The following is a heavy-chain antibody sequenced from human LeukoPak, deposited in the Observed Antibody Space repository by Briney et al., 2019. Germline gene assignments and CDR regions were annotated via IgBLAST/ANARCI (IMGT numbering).Heavy chain of an antibody. CDR1: GFTFSDYN. J-gene: IGHJ4*02. V-gene: IGHV3-33*01. D-gene: IGHD6-13*01. CDR3: ARQYSSSWPFDY. Sequence: SGGSLRLSCTASGFTFSDYNMHWIRQAPGKGLEWVAVIWYDGSNKYYADSVKGRFTISRDNSKNTLYLQMNSLRAEDTAVYYCARQYSSSWPFDYWGQGTLVTGSS. CDR2: IWYDGSNK.